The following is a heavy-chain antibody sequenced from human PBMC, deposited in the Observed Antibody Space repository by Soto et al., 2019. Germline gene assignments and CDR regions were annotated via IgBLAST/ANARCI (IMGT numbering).Heavy chain of an antibody. CDR1: GGSIGSGGYS. CDR3: ARDKITGLFDY. D-gene: IGHD2-8*02. Sequence: PSETLSLTCAVSGGSIGSGGYSWSWIRQPPGKGLEWIGYIYHSGSTYYNPSLKSRVTISVDTSKNQFSLKLTSVTAADTAVYYCARDKITGLFDYWGQGTLVTVSS. CDR2: IYHSGST. J-gene: IGHJ4*02. V-gene: IGHV4-30-2*01.